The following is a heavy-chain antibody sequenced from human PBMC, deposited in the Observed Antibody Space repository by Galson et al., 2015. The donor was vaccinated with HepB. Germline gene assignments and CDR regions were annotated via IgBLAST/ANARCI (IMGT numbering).Heavy chain of an antibody. Sequence: QSGAEVKKPGESLRISCKGSGYSFTSYWISWVRQMPGKGLEWMGRIDPSDSYTNYSPSFQGHVTISADKSTSTAYMELSSLRSEDAAMYYCAREGAAAGAASYYYGMDVWGQGTTVTVSS. CDR3: AREGAAAGAASYYYGMDV. D-gene: IGHD6-13*01. CDR2: IDPSDSYT. J-gene: IGHJ6*02. CDR1: GYSFTSYW. V-gene: IGHV5-10-1*01.